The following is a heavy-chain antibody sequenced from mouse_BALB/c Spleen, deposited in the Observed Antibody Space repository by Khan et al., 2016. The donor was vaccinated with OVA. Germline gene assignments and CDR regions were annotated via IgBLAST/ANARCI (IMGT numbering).Heavy chain of an antibody. CDR3: ARGYDFFAY. V-gene: IGHV1-26*01. J-gene: IGHJ3*01. D-gene: IGHD2-2*01. Sequence: EVQLQQSGPDLVKPGASVKMSCKASGYSFTGYYMNWVQQSHGKSLECIGRINPNTGNINYNQKFKGKAILTVDTSSSTAYMELRSLTSEDSAVYYCARGYDFFAYWGQGTLVTVSA. CDR2: INPNTGNI. CDR1: GYSFTGYY.